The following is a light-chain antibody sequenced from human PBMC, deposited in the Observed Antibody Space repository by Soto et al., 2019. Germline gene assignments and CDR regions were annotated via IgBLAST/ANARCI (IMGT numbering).Light chain of an antibody. CDR1: QSVSSN. J-gene: IGKJ1*01. CDR3: QQYSTRWT. Sequence: EIVMTQSPATLSVSPGERATLSCRARQSVSSNLAWYQQKPGQAPRLLIYGASTRAAGIPARFSGSGSGPEFTLTISSLQSEDSADYCCQQYSTRWTFGPGTKVEIK. V-gene: IGKV3-15*01. CDR2: GAS.